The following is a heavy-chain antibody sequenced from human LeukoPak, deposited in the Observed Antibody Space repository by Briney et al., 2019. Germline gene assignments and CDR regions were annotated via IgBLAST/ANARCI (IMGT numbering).Heavy chain of an antibody. Sequence: GESLKISCKGSGHSFTSYWIGWVRQMPGKGLEWMGIIYPGDSDTRYSPSFQGQVTISADKSISTAHLQWSSLKASDTAMYYCARHPTHYYDSSDYPSGWFDPWGQGTLVTVSS. D-gene: IGHD3-22*01. J-gene: IGHJ5*02. CDR1: GHSFTSYW. CDR3: ARHPTHYYDSSDYPSGWFDP. V-gene: IGHV5-51*01. CDR2: IYPGDSDT.